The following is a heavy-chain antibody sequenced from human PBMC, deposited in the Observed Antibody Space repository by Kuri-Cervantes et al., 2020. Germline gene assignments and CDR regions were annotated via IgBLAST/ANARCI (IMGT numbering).Heavy chain of an antibody. CDR3: ARDLRIGDPAMVLYRWFDP. V-gene: IGHV1-69*13. CDR1: GGTFSSYA. Sequence: SVKVSCKASGGTFSSYAISWVRQAPGQGLEWMGGIIPIFGTANYAQKFQGRVTITADESTSTAYMELSSLRSEDTAVYYCARDLRIGDPAMVLYRWFDPWGQGTLVTVSS. J-gene: IGHJ5*02. CDR2: IIPIFGTA. D-gene: IGHD5-18*01.